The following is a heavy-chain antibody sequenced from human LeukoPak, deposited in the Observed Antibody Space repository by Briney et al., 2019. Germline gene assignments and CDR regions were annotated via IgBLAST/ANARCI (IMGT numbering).Heavy chain of an antibody. D-gene: IGHD2-15*01. CDR1: GFTFTNYA. J-gene: IGHJ4*02. Sequence: GGSLRLSRAASGFTFTNYAMSWVRQAPGKGLEWVSAITGSGGSTYYADSVKGRFTISRDNSKNTLYLQMNSLRAEDTAIYYCASRYCSSGSCYNRYYFDYWGQRTLVTVSS. CDR3: ASRYCSSGSCYNRYYFDY. V-gene: IGHV3-23*01. CDR2: ITGSGGST.